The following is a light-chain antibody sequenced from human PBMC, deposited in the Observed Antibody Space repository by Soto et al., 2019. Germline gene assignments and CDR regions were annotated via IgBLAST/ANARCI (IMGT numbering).Light chain of an antibody. CDR1: QSISNW. V-gene: IGKV1-5*03. J-gene: IGKJ1*01. CDR2: KVP. CDR3: QQYNTYSRT. Sequence: DIQMTQSPSTPSASVGDRVTITCRASQSISNWLAWYQQRPGKAPKLLIYKVPSLDDGVPSRISGSGSGTEFTRTISSLQPDDFETYYCQQYNTYSRTFGQGTKVEIK.